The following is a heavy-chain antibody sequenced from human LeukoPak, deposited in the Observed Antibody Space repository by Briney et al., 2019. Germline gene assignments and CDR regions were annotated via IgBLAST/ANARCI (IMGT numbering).Heavy chain of an antibody. CDR3: AKDPTPVSTWLVKAEYFQH. CDR1: GFTFSSYA. CDR2: ISGRGGST. J-gene: IGHJ1*01. V-gene: IGHV3-23*01. D-gene: IGHD6-19*01. Sequence: GGSLRLSCAASGFTFSSYAMSWVRQAPGKGLEWVSAISGRGGSTYYADSVKGRFTISRDNSKNTLYLQMNSLRAEDTAVYYCAKDPTPVSTWLVKAEYFQHWGQGTLVTVSS.